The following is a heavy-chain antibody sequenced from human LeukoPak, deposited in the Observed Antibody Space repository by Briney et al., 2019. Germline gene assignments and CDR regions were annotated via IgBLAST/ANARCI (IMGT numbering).Heavy chain of an antibody. V-gene: IGHV3-74*01. D-gene: IGHD6-19*01. J-gene: IGHJ5*02. CDR3: VRETSVAGPNRFDP. CDR1: GGTFRDFY. Sequence: SCKASGGTFRDFYMSWIRQAPGKGLVWVSRINSDGSSASYADSVKGRFTISRDNAKNTLYLQMNSLRAEDTAVYYCVRETSVAGPNRFDPWGQGTLVTVSS. CDR2: INSDGSSA.